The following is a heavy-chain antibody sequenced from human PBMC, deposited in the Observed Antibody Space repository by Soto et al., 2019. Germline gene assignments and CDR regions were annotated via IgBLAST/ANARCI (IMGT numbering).Heavy chain of an antibody. CDR1: GGSSSSGGDY. CDR3: ARDRGGDDVWRCYYLADWYFDL. D-gene: IGHD3-3*01. J-gene: IGHJ2*01. CDR2: IYYSGST. Sequence: QVQLQESGPGLVKPSQTLSLTCTVSGGSSSSGGDYWSWIRQQPVKGLEWIGYIYYSGSTYYNPYLKSLVTISVHASKSQFSQKLSSVTAADTAVYYCARDRGGDDVWRCYYLADWYFDLWGRGTLVTVSS. V-gene: IGHV4-31*01.